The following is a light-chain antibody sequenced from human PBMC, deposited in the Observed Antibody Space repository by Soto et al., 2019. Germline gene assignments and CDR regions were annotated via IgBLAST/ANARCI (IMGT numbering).Light chain of an antibody. V-gene: IGKV3-15*01. J-gene: IGKJ2*01. Sequence: EIVMTQSPATLSVSPGERATLSCRASQSVSSNLAWYQQKPGQAPRLLIYGASTRATGIPARFSGSGSGTEFTPPISSLQSEDFAVYYWQQYNNWPPLTFGQGNKLEIK. CDR1: QSVSSN. CDR2: GAS. CDR3: QQYNNWPPLT.